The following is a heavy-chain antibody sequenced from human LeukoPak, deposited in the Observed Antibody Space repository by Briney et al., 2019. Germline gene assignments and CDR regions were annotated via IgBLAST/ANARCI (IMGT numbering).Heavy chain of an antibody. CDR2: IYYSGST. J-gene: IGHJ4*02. V-gene: IGHV4-59*01. CDR1: GASISDSF. CDR3: ATLDGGGVNYDSSGYFDY. D-gene: IGHD3-22*01. Sequence: PSETLSLTCTVSGASISDSFWSWIRQPAGKGLEWIGYIYYSGSTNYNPSLKSRVTISVDTSKNQFSLKVNSVSAADTAVYYCATLDGGGVNYDSSGYFDYWGQGTLVTVSS.